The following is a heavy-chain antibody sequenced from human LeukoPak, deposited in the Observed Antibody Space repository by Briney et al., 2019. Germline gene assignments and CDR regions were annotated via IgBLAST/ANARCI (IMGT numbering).Heavy chain of an antibody. V-gene: IGHV1-18*01. CDR1: GYTFTSYG. Sequence: GASVKVSCKASGYTFTSYGISWVRQAPGQGLEWMGWISAYNGNTNYAQKLQGRVTTTTDTSTSTAYMELRSLRSDDTAVYYCARDLGSGWSNWCFDLWGRGTLVTVSS. CDR3: ARDLGSGWSNWCFDL. CDR2: ISAYNGNT. J-gene: IGHJ2*01. D-gene: IGHD6-19*01.